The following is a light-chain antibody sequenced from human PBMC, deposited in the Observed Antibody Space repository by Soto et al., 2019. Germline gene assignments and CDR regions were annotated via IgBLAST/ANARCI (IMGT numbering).Light chain of an antibody. J-gene: IGKJ5*01. CDR2: GAS. CDR1: QSVSSSY. V-gene: IGKV3-20*01. Sequence: ETVLTQSLGTMSFHQGYIDTFSCRCSQSVSSSYLAWYQQKPGQAPRLLISGASSRATGIPDRFSGSGSGTDFTLTIRRLEPEDFALYYCQHYVERSPINCGKGQRRAIK. CDR3: QHYVERSPIN.